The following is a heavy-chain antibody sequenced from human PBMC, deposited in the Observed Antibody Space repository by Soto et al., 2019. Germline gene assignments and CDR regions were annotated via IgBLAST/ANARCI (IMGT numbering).Heavy chain of an antibody. J-gene: IGHJ5*02. V-gene: IGHV4-30-4*01. CDR3: ARGDWFHP. Sequence: SETLSLTCTVSGGSISSGDYYWNWIRQPPGKGLEWIGYIYYTGTTKYNPSLKSRATLSVDTAKNRFSLNLTSLTAADTAVYYSARGDWFHPWGQGTLVTVSS. CDR2: IYYTGTT. CDR1: GGSISSGDYY.